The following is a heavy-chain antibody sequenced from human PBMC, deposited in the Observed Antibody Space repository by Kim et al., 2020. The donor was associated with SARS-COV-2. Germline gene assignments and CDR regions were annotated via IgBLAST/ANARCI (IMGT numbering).Heavy chain of an antibody. J-gene: IGHJ4*02. CDR2: INHSGST. D-gene: IGHD3-10*01. CDR1: GGSFSGYY. Sequence: SETLSLTCAVYGGSFSGYYWSWIRQPPGKGLEWIGEINHSGSTNYNPSLKSRVTISVDTSKNQFSLKLSSVTAADTAVYYCARGAVGSGSYYVGYWGQGT. CDR3: ARGAVGSGSYYVGY. V-gene: IGHV4-34*01.